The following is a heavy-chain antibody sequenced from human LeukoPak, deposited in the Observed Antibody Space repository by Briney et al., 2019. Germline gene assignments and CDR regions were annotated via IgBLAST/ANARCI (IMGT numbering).Heavy chain of an antibody. CDR2: IEPSDSYT. CDR3: ARHTTMIVVVPTGD. Sequence: GESLKISCKGSGYSFTSYWISWVRQLPGKGLEWMGRIEPSDSYTNYSPSFQGHVTISADKSISTAYLQWRSLKASDTAMYYCARHTTMIVVVPTGDWGQGTLVTVSS. J-gene: IGHJ4*02. D-gene: IGHD3-22*01. CDR1: GYSFTSYW. V-gene: IGHV5-10-1*01.